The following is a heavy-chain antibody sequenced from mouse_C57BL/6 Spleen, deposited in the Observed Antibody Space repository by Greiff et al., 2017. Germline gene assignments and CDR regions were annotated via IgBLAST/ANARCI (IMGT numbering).Heavy chain of an antibody. CDR1: GYTFTSYW. CDR3: SRSGYYGSSIYAMDY. CDR2: IDPSDSGT. Sequence: QVHVKQPGAELVRPGSSVKLSCKASGYTFTSYWMHWVKQRPIQGLEWIGNIDPSDSGTHYNQKFKDKATLTVDKSSSTAYMQRSSLTSEDSAVYYCSRSGYYGSSIYAMDYWGQGTSVTVSS. J-gene: IGHJ4*01. V-gene: IGHV1-52*01. D-gene: IGHD1-1*01.